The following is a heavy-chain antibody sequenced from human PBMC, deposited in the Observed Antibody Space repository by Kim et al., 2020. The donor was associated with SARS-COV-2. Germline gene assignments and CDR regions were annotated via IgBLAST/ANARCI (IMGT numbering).Heavy chain of an antibody. CDR2: VSPDSGDT. V-gene: IGHV1-8*01. CDR3: ARAVATMTSYYYYGLDA. J-gene: IGHJ6*02. CDR1: GFTFTSYD. Sequence: ASVKVSCKTSGFTFTSYDINWVRQASGQGLEWMGWVSPDSGDTGYSQNFQGRVSMTTNTSTRTAYMELSGLRSDDTAVYYCARAVATMTSYYYYGLDAWGQGTTVTV. D-gene: IGHD5-12*01.